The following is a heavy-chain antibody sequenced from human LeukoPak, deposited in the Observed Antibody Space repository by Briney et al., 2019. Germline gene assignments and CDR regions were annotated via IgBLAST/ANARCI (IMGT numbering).Heavy chain of an antibody. CDR2: IRSNSDGGTI. V-gene: IGHV3-15*07. Sequence: PGGSLRLTCATSGFTFSNAWMNWVRQAPGKGLEWVGRIRSNSDGGTIDYAAPVKGRFTLSRDDSKTTLYLQMNSLQTEDTAVYYCATDFYDSTWGQGTLVTVSS. CDR3: ATDFYDST. CDR1: GFTFSNAW. D-gene: IGHD3-22*01. J-gene: IGHJ5*02.